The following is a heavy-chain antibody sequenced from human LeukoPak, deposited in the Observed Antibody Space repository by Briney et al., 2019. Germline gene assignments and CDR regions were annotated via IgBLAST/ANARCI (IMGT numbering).Heavy chain of an antibody. D-gene: IGHD4-17*01. CDR2: INHSGST. J-gene: IGHJ6*02. V-gene: IGHV4-34*01. CDR3: ARVRTTVTTFKNYYYGMDV. Sequence: SETLSLTCAVYGASFSDFYWGWVRQPSGMGLEWLGEINHSGSTNHNPSLKGRLTISVDTSKNQLSLKLSSVTAADTAVYYCARVRTTVTTFKNYYYGMDVWGQGTTVTVSS. CDR1: GASFSDFY.